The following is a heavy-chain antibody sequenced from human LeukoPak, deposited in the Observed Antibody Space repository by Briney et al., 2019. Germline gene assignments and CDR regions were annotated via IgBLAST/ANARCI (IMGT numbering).Heavy chain of an antibody. V-gene: IGHV1-18*01. Sequence: GASVKVSXKASGYTFTSYGISWVRQAPGQGLEWMGWISAYNGNTNYAQKLQGRVTMTTDTSTSTAYMELRSLRSDDTAVYYCARDRSPYYDFWSGSDAFDIWGQGTMVTVSS. CDR3: ARDRSPYYDFWSGSDAFDI. J-gene: IGHJ3*02. D-gene: IGHD3-3*01. CDR1: GYTFTSYG. CDR2: ISAYNGNT.